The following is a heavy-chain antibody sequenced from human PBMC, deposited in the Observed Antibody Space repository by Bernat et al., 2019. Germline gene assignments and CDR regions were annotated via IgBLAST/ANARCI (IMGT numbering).Heavy chain of an antibody. CDR1: GGSISSSSYY. CDR2: IYYSGST. Sequence: QLQLQESGPGLVKPSETLSLTCTVSGGSISSSSYYWGWIRQPPGKGLEWIGSIYYSGSTYYTPSLKSRVTISVDTSKNQFSLKLSSVTAADTAVYYCARVSSGSIAALPDYWGQGTLVTVSS. J-gene: IGHJ4*02. D-gene: IGHD6-6*01. CDR3: ARVSSGSIAALPDY. V-gene: IGHV4-39*01.